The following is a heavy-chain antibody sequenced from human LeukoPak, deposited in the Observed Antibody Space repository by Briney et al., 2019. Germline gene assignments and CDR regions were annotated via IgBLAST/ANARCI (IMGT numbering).Heavy chain of an antibody. Sequence: QASETLSLTCTVSGGSISSYYWSWIRQPPGKGLEWVSVISGSGGGTYYADSVKGRFTISRDNSKNTLYLQMNSLRAEDTAVYYCAEDLGYTLFDPWGQGTLVTVSS. V-gene: IGHV3-23*01. CDR3: AEDLGYTLFDP. CDR1: GGSISSYY. CDR2: ISGSGGGT. J-gene: IGHJ5*02. D-gene: IGHD1-1*01.